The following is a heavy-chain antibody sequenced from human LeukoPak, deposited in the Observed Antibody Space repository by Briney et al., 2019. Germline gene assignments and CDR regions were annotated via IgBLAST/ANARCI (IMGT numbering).Heavy chain of an antibody. J-gene: IGHJ4*02. D-gene: IGHD6-13*01. CDR1: GFTFSSYS. V-gene: IGHV3-48*01. Sequence: PGGSLRLSCASSGFTFSSYSMNWVRQAPGKGLEWVSYISSSGNTISYADSVKGRFTISRDSTRNSLYLQMNSLRVEDTAIYYCARDLKGYSSSGGVDFWGQGILVTVSS. CDR3: ARDLKGYSSSGGVDF. CDR2: ISSSGNTI.